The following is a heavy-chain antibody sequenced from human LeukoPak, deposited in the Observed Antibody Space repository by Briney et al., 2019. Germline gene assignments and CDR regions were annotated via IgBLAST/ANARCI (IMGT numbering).Heavy chain of an antibody. V-gene: IGHV3-30*02. J-gene: IGHJ6*03. CDR1: GFTFSSYG. CDR3: AKDYDSGDYGSYYYYMDA. CDR2: IRYDGSNK. D-gene: IGHD4-17*01. Sequence: PGGSLRLSCAASGFTFSSYGMHWVRQAPGKGLEWVAFIRYDGSNKYYADSVKGRFTISRDNSKNTLYLQMNSLRAEDTAVYYCAKDYDSGDYGSYYYYMDAWGKGTTVTISS.